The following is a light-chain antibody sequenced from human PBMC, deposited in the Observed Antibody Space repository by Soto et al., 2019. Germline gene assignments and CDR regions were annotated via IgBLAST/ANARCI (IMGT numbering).Light chain of an antibody. CDR2: DKN. J-gene: IGLJ2*01. V-gene: IGLV1-51*01. Sequence: QSVLTQPPSVSAAPGQKVTISCSGGSSNIGNNHVSWYQQFPGTAPKLLISDKNNRPSGIPDRFSGSKSGTSASLGITGLQNGDEADYYCGSWDSRLSAVVFGGGTKLTVL. CDR1: SSNIGNNH. CDR3: GSWDSRLSAVV.